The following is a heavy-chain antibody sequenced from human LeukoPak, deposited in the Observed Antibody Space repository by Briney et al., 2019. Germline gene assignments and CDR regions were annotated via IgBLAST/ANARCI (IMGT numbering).Heavy chain of an antibody. CDR1: GFTFSSYA. D-gene: IGHD3-10*01. V-gene: IGHV4-39*01. CDR3: ARRQNYYGSGSALDY. CDR2: IYYSGST. Sequence: GSLRLSCAASGFTFSSYAMSWVRQPPGKGLEWIGSIYYSGSTYYNPSLKSRVTISVDTSKNQFSLKLSSVTAADTAVYYCARRQNYYGSGSALDYWGQGTLVTVSS. J-gene: IGHJ4*02.